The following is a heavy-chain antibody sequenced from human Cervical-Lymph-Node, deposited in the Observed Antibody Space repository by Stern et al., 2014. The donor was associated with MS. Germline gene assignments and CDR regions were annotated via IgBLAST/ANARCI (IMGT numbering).Heavy chain of an antibody. CDR2: GYHSGST. V-gene: IGHV4-4*02. Sequence: VQLVESGPGLVKPSGTLSLTCAVSGGSVRSRNWWHWVRQSPGKGLEWIGKGYHSGSTHYNPSLKSRVIISIDKSKKHFSLTLTSVTAADTAVYYCARGSSGGSGYGMDVWGQGTTIIVSS. CDR3: ARGSSGGSGYGMDV. J-gene: IGHJ6*02. D-gene: IGHD2-15*01. CDR1: GGSVRSRNW.